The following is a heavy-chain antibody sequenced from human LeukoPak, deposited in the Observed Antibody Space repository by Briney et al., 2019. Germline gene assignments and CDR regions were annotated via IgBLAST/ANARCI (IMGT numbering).Heavy chain of an antibody. V-gene: IGHV1-18*01. CDR3: ASCSSTSCYSEENNWFDP. CDR2: ISAYNGNT. CDR1: GYTFTSYD. Sequence: GASVKVSCKASGYTFTSYDINWVRQATGQGLEWMGWISAYNGNTNYAQKLQGRVTMTTDTSTSTAYMELRSLRSDDTAVYYCASCSSTSCYSEENNWFDPWGQGTLVTVSS. D-gene: IGHD2-2*02. J-gene: IGHJ5*02.